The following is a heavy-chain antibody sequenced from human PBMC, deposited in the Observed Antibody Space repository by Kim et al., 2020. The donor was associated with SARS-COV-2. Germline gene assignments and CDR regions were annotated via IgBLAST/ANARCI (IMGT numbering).Heavy chain of an antibody. Sequence: SETLSLTCAVYGGSFSGYYWSWIRQPPGKGLEWIGEINHSGSTNYNPSLKSRVTISVDTSKNQFSLKLSSVTAADTAVYYCARGWGGSLRYYGMDVWGQGTTVTVSS. J-gene: IGHJ6*02. D-gene: IGHD7-27*01. CDR1: GGSFSGYY. V-gene: IGHV4-34*01. CDR2: INHSGST. CDR3: ARGWGGSLRYYGMDV.